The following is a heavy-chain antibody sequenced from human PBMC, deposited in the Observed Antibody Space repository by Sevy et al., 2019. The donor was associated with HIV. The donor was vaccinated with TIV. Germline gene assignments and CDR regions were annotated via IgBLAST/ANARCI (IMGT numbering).Heavy chain of an antibody. V-gene: IGHV1-2*06. Sequence: ASVKVSCKASGYFFTGYYLHWVRQTPGQGLEWMGRINPNSGGTNYAQNFQGRVTMTRDTSISTAYMELSRLRSADTAVYYCARGGGYSSGWGTFDYWGQGTLVTVSS. D-gene: IGHD6-19*01. J-gene: IGHJ4*02. CDR2: INPNSGGT. CDR3: ARGGGYSSGWGTFDY. CDR1: GYFFTGYY.